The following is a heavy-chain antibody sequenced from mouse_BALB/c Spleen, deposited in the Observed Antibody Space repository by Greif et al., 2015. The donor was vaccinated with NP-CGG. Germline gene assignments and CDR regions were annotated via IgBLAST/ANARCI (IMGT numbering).Heavy chain of an antibody. CDR1: GFTFSSYA. J-gene: IGHJ3*01. CDR3: ARSSTMITDWFAY. CDR2: ISSGGSYT. V-gene: IGHV5-9-4*01. Sequence: EVQRVESGGGLVKPGGSLKLSCAASGFTFSSYAMSWVRQSPEKRLEWVAEISSGGSYTYYPDTVTGRFTISRDNAKNTLYLEMSSLRSEDTAMYYCARSSTMITDWFAYWGQGTLVTVSA. D-gene: IGHD2-4*01.